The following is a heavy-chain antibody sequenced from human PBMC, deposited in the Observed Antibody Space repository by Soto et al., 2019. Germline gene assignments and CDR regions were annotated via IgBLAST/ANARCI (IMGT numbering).Heavy chain of an antibody. CDR3: PHIKILFGELLAEYFQH. D-gene: IGHD3-10*01. CDR1: GFSLSTSGVG. Sequence: QITLKESGPTLVKPTQTLTLTCTFSGFSLSTSGVGVGWIRQPPGKALEWLALIYWDDDNRYSPSLKSRPTITKHPSKNQVLLTMPNMDPVDTATYYCPHIKILFGELLAEYFQHWGQGTLVTVSS. V-gene: IGHV2-5*02. CDR2: IYWDDDN. J-gene: IGHJ1*01.